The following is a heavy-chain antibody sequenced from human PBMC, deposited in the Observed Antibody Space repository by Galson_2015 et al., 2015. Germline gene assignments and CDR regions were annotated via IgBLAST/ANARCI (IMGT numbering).Heavy chain of an antibody. D-gene: IGHD3-22*01. V-gene: IGHV4-31*02. Sequence: PDKGLEWIAYIYYSGSTYYNPSLKSRLTISIDTSKNQFSLKLSSVTAADTAVYYCARGVGYDSSGSYPCWYFDLWGRGTLVPVSS. CDR2: IYYSGST. J-gene: IGHJ2*01. CDR3: ARGVGYDSSGSYPCWYFDL.